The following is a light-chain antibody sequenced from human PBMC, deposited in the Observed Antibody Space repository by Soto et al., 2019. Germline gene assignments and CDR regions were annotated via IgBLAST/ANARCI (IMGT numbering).Light chain of an antibody. CDR2: EGS. CDR3: CSYAGSSPVI. CDR1: SSDVGSYNL. J-gene: IGLJ2*01. V-gene: IGLV2-23*01. Sequence: QSALTQPASVSGSPGQSITISCTGTSSDVGSYNLVSWYQQHPGKAPKLMIYEGSKRPSGVSNRFSGSKSGNTASLTISGLQAEDEADYHCCSYAGSSPVIFGGGTKLTVL.